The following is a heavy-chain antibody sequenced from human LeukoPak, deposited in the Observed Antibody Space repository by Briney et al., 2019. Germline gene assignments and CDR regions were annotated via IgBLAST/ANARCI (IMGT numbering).Heavy chain of an antibody. V-gene: IGHV3-23*01. Sequence: GGSLRLSCAASGFTFSSYAMRWVRQAPGKGLEWVSAISGSGGSTYYADSVKGRFTISRDNSKNTLYLQMNSLRAEDTAVYYCAKGIAPWQEYFQHWGQGTLVTVSS. J-gene: IGHJ1*01. CDR1: GFTFSSYA. D-gene: IGHD2/OR15-2a*01. CDR3: AKGIAPWQEYFQH. CDR2: ISGSGGST.